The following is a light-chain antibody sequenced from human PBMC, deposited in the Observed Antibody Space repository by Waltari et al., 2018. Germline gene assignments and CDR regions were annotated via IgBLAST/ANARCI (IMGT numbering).Light chain of an antibody. CDR3: AAWDDSLHGPV. Sequence: QSVLTQPPSASATPGQWVTISCSGSSSNIGTNTVNWYQQLPGTAPKLLIYSNTRRPSGVPDRFSGSKSGTSASLAISGLQSEDETDYYCAAWDDSLHGPVFGGGTKVTVL. CDR2: SNT. CDR1: SSNIGTNT. V-gene: IGLV1-44*01. J-gene: IGLJ2*01.